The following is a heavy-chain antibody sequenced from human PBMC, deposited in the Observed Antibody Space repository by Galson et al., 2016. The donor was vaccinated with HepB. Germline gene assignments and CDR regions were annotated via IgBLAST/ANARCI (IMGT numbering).Heavy chain of an antibody. CDR3: TTYYGNILTAYRWFDP. D-gene: IGHD3-9*01. J-gene: IGHJ5*02. CDR1: GFTFSDAW. Sequence: SLRLSCAASGFTFSDAWMNWVRQAPGKGLEWVGRIKRKTDGGTTDYAAPVDGRFTISRDDSKNTLYLQMNNLKNEDTAVYYCTTYYGNILTAYRWFDPWGQGTLVTVSS. V-gene: IGHV3-15*01. CDR2: IKRKTDGGTT.